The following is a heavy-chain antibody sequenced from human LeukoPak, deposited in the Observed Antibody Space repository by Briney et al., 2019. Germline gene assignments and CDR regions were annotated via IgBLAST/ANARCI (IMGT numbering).Heavy chain of an antibody. V-gene: IGHV3-30-3*01. CDR3: ARYGLEAGAIDY. J-gene: IGHJ4*02. Sequence: PGGSLRLSCAASGFTFSSYAMHWVRQAPGKGLEWVAVISYDGSNKYYADSVKGRFTISRDNSKNTLYLQMNSLRAEDTAVYYCARYGLEAGAIDYWGQGTLVTVSS. D-gene: IGHD1-26*01. CDR2: ISYDGSNK. CDR1: GFTFSSYA.